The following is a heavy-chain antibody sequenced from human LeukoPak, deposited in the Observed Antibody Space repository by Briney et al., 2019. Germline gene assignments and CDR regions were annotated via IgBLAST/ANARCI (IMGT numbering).Heavy chain of an antibody. CDR3: AREGSHSLYWYFDL. D-gene: IGHD2-15*01. Sequence: SETLSLTCTVSGGSISSGSYYWSWIRQPAGKGLEWIGRIYTTGSTNYNPSLKSRVTISVDTSKNQFSLKLSSVTAADTAVYYCAREGSHSLYWYFDLWGRGTLVTVSS. CDR2: IYTTGST. V-gene: IGHV4-61*02. J-gene: IGHJ2*01. CDR1: GGSISSGSYY.